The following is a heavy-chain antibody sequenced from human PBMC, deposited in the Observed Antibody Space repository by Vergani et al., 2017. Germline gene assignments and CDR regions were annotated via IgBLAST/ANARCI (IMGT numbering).Heavy chain of an antibody. CDR1: GYSISSGYY. J-gene: IGHJ4*02. D-gene: IGHD3-10*01. Sequence: QVQLQESGPGLVKPSETLSLTCAVSGYSISSGYYWGWIRQPPGKGLEWIGSIYHSGSTYYNPSLKSRVTISVDTSKNQFSLKLSSASAADTAVYYCARQPSPVGEDYWGQGTLVTVSS. CDR3: ARQPSPVGEDY. CDR2: IYHSGST. V-gene: IGHV4-38-2*01.